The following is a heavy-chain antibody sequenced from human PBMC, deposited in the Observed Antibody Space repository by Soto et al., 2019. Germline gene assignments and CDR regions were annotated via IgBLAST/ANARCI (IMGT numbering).Heavy chain of an antibody. Sequence: GSLRLSCAASGFTFSSSEMYWVRQAPGKGLEWVSYIHPGGQIVFYADSVKGRFTISRDNAKNSVYLQMNNLRAEDTAVYYCARRGSSWGQGTMVTVSS. CDR1: GFTFSSSE. CDR3: ARRGSS. V-gene: IGHV3-48*03. J-gene: IGHJ3*01. CDR2: IHPGGQIV. D-gene: IGHD2-2*01.